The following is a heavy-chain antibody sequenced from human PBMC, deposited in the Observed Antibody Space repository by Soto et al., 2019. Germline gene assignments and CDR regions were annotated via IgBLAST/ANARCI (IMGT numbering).Heavy chain of an antibody. CDR3: ASGLGYYYYYYGMDV. Sequence: ASVKVSCKASGGTFSSYAISWVRQAPGQGLEWMGGIIPILGIANYAQKFQGRVTITADKSPSTAYMELSSLRSEDTAVYYCASGLGYYYYYYGMDVWGQGTTVTVSS. D-gene: IGHD3-9*01. J-gene: IGHJ6*02. V-gene: IGHV1-69*10. CDR1: GGTFSSYA. CDR2: IIPILGIA.